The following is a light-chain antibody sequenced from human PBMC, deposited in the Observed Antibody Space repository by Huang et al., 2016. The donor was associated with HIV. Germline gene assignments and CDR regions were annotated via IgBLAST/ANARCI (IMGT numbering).Light chain of an antibody. CDR2: TAS. Sequence: DIQMTQSPTSLSASVGDRVTFTCRANQTISKSLNWYQQKPGRAPKLLIYTASTLESGVPSSFSGSGAGSRFTLNITNLQPEDFATYYCQQSFSVPRTFG. CDR3: QQSFSVPRT. CDR1: QTISKS. J-gene: IGKJ1*01. V-gene: IGKV1-39*01.